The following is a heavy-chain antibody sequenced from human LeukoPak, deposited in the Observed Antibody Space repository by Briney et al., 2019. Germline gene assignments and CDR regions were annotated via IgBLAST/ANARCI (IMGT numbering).Heavy chain of an antibody. Sequence: GGSLRLSCAASGFTLSTYWMLWVRQAPGKGLVWVSRINSDGSSTTYADSVKGRFTISRDNAENTVYLHMYSLRAEDTAVYYCARGNYYEINWGQGTLVTVSS. V-gene: IGHV3-74*01. J-gene: IGHJ4*02. D-gene: IGHD3-22*01. CDR1: GFTLSTYW. CDR3: ARGNYYEIN. CDR2: INSDGSST.